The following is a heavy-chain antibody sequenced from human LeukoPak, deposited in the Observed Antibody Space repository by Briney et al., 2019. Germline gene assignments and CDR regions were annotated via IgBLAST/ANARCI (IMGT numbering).Heavy chain of an antibody. CDR2: INHSGST. J-gene: IGHJ4*02. Sequence: SETLSLTCAVYGGSFSGYYWSWIRQPPGKGLEWIGEINHSGSTNYNPSLKSRVTISVDTSKNQFSLKLSSVTAADTAVYYCARVVAVAGLYFDYWGQGTLVTVSS. V-gene: IGHV4-34*01. CDR1: GGSFSGYY. D-gene: IGHD6-19*01. CDR3: ARVVAVAGLYFDY.